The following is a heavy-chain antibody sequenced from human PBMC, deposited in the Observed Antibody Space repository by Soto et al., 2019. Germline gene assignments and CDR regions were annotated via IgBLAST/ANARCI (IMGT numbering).Heavy chain of an antibody. D-gene: IGHD6-19*01. Sequence: QVQLVQSGAEVKKPGASVKVSCKASGYTFTGYYMHCVRQAPGQGLEWMGWSNPNSGGTNYAQKFQGRVTMTRDTSISTAYMGLSSLRSDDTAVYYCARDRGIAVAGPVGVFAYWGQGTLVTVSS. CDR2: SNPNSGGT. CDR3: ARDRGIAVAGPVGVFAY. CDR1: GYTFTGYY. V-gene: IGHV1-2*02. J-gene: IGHJ4*02.